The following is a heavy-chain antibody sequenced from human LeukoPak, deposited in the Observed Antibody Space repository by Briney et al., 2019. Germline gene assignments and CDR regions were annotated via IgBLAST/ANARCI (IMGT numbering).Heavy chain of an antibody. V-gene: IGHV3-11*01. J-gene: IGHJ4*02. CDR2: VSSSGSTI. CDR1: GFTFSDYY. D-gene: IGHD6-6*01. Sequence: GGSLRLSCEASGFTFSDYYLSWIRQAPGKGLEWVSFVSSSGSTIYYADSVKGRFTISRDNAKNSLYLQMNSLRAEDTALYYCARGYSSSSDYWGQGTLVTVSS. CDR3: ARGYSSSSDY.